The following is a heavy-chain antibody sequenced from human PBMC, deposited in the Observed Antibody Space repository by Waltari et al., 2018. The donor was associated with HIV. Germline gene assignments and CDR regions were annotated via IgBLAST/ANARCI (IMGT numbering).Heavy chain of an antibody. D-gene: IGHD4-17*01. Sequence: EVQLVESGGGLVQPGGSLRLSCAASGFTFSRSTSNCVRQAPGKGLEWVSYISSSSTIYYADSVKGRFTISRDNAKNSLYLQMNTLRAEDTAVYYCAGRSHDDFPSYYYYVMDVWGQGTTVTVSS. V-gene: IGHV3-48*04. J-gene: IGHJ6*02. CDR1: GFTFSRST. CDR3: AGRSHDDFPSYYYYVMDV. CDR2: ISSSSTI.